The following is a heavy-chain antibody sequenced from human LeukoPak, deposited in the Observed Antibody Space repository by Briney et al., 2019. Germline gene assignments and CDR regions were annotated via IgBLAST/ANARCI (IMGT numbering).Heavy chain of an antibody. V-gene: IGHV4-4*07. D-gene: IGHD3-3*01. J-gene: IGHJ4*02. Sequence: SETLSLTCTVSGGSISSYYWSWIRQPAGKGLEWIGRIYSSGSTNYNPSLKSRVTISVDTSKNQFSLKLSSVTAADTAVYYCVRSDDFWSGYYGYWGQGTLVTVSS. CDR2: IYSSGST. CDR3: VRSDDFWSGYYGY. CDR1: GGSISSYY.